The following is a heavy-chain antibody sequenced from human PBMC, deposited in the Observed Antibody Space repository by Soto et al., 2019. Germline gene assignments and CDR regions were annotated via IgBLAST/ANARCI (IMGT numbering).Heavy chain of an antibody. D-gene: IGHD2-2*01. CDR3: ARQGPASILNTWFDP. CDR2: IYYSGST. CDR1: GGPISSYY. V-gene: IGHV4-59*01. Sequence: SETLSLTCTVSGGPISSYYWSWIRQPPGKGLEWIGYIYYSGSTNYNPSLKSRATISLDTSKNQFSLKLSSVTAADTAVYYCARQGPASILNTWFDPWGQGTLVTVSS. J-gene: IGHJ5*02.